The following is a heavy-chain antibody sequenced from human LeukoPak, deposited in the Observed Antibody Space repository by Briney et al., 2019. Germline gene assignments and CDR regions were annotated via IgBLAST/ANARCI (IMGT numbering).Heavy chain of an antibody. J-gene: IGHJ4*02. D-gene: IGHD2-8*02. CDR3: ARGLVGASY. Sequence: GSLRLSCAASGFTFTNYAMNWVRQAPGKGLEWVSSISSSGSDRYYADSLQERFSISRDNAENSLFLRMNNLRAEDTALYYCARGLVGASYWGQGTLVTVSS. V-gene: IGHV3-21*01. CDR1: GFTFTNYA. CDR2: ISSSGSDR.